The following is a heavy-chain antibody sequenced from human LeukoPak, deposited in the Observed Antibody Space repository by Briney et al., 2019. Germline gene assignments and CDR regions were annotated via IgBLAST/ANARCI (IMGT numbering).Heavy chain of an antibody. CDR1: GYSFIDFY. J-gene: IGHJ4*02. CDR2: INPNSSDT. V-gene: IGHV1-2*02. CDR3: ARVYSSSWYWTGGYFDY. D-gene: IGHD6-13*01. Sequence: GASVKVSCKASGYSFIDFYIHFVRQAPGQGLEWMGWINPNSSDTKYAQTFQGRVTMSGDTSISTAYMELSSLRSEDTAVYYCARVYSSSWYWTGGYFDYWGQGTLVTVSS.